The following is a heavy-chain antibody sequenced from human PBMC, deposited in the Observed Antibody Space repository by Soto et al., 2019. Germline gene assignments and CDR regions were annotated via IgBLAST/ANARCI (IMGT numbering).Heavy chain of an antibody. J-gene: IGHJ6*02. Sequence: SVKVSCKASGGTFSIYAISWVRQSPLQWLDWMGGIIPIFGTANYAQKFQGRVTITADESTSTAYMELSSLRSEDTAVYYCARFGSGSYYNDYYYGMDVWGQGTTVTVSS. V-gene: IGHV1-69*13. CDR3: ARFGSGSYYNDYYYGMDV. D-gene: IGHD3-10*01. CDR1: GGTFSIYA. CDR2: IIPIFGTA.